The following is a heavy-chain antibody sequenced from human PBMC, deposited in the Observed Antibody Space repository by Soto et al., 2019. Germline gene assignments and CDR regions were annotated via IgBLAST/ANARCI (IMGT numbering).Heavy chain of an antibody. J-gene: IGHJ6*03. CDR1: GGSISSYY. D-gene: IGHD3-9*01. Sequence: PSETLSLTCTVSGGSISSYYWSWIRQPPGKGLEWIGYIYYSGSTNYNPSLKSRVTISVDTSKNQFSLKLSSVTAADTAVYYCARWNYDILTGSGYYYMDVWGKGTTVTVSS. V-gene: IGHV4-59*08. CDR2: IYYSGST. CDR3: ARWNYDILTGSGYYYMDV.